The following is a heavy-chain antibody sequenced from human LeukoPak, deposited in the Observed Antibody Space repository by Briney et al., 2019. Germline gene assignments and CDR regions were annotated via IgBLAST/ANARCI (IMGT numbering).Heavy chain of an antibody. CDR1: GYSITIGYY. Sequence: SETLSLTCTVSGYSITIGYYWGWIRQPPGMGLEWIGSIFHSGSTYYSPSLKSRVTISVDTSKNQFSLKLSSVTAADEAVYYCARGGYYMDVWGKGTTVTVSS. CDR2: IFHSGST. V-gene: IGHV4-38-2*02. CDR3: ARGGYYMDV. J-gene: IGHJ6*03.